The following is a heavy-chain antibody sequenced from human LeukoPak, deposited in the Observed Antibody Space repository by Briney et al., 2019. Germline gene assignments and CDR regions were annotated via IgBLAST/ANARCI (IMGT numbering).Heavy chain of an antibody. V-gene: IGHV1-69*13. Sequence: SVKVSCRASGGTFSSYAISWVRQAPGQGLEWMGGIIPIFGTANYAQKFQGRVTITADESTSTAYMELSSLRSEDTAVYYCARDRGRDGYIWTLGYFDYWGQGTLVTVSS. CDR3: ARDRGRDGYIWTLGYFDY. CDR1: GGTFSSYA. J-gene: IGHJ4*02. D-gene: IGHD5-24*01. CDR2: IIPIFGTA.